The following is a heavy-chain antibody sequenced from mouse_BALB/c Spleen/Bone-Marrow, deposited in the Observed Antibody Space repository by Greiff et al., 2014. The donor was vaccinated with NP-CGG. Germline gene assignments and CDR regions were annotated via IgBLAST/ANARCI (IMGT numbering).Heavy chain of an antibody. D-gene: IGHD1-1*01. CDR2: ISSGGSYT. J-gene: IGHJ1*01. Sequence: EVHLVESGGGLVKPGGSLKLSCAASGFTFSSYAVSWVRQTPEKRLEWVATISSGGSYTYYADSVKGRFTISRDTAKNTLYLQMSSLRSEDTAMYYCARQDYYGSSPHWYFDVWGAGTTVTVSS. CDR3: ARQDYYGSSPHWYFDV. CDR1: GFTFSSYA. V-gene: IGHV5-9-3*01.